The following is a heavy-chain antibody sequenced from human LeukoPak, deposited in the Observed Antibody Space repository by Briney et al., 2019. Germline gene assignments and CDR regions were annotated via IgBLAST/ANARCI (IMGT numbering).Heavy chain of an antibody. Sequence: SETLSLTCTVSGGSISSYYWSWIRQPPGKGLEWIGYIYYSGSTNYNPSLKSRVTISVDTSKNQFSLKLSSVTAADTAVYYCARGRVGDDFWSGYPFSDYWGQGTLVTVSS. CDR3: ARGRVGDDFWSGYPFSDY. D-gene: IGHD3-3*01. J-gene: IGHJ4*02. V-gene: IGHV4-59*08. CDR2: IYYSGST. CDR1: GGSISSYY.